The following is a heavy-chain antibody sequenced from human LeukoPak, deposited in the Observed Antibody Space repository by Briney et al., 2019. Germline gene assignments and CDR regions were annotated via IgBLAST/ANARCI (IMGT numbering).Heavy chain of an antibody. V-gene: IGHV1-2*02. CDR3: ARAYEYGWFDP. Sequence: ASEKVSCKASGYTFTDYFLHWLRQAPGQGLEWMGWINPKTGATNYAQRFQGRVTMTRDSSITTGNMELNRLTSDDTALYYCARAYEYGWFDPWGQGTLVTVSS. CDR1: GYTFTDYF. J-gene: IGHJ5*02. D-gene: IGHD3-16*01. CDR2: INPKTGAT.